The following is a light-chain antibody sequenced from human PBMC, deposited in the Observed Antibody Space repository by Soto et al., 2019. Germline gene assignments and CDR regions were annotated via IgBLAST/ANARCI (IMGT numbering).Light chain of an antibody. Sequence: DIQMTQSPSSLSASVGDRVTITCRATQDISNYLAWYQQKPGKAPNLLIYAASTLQSGVPSRFSGSGSGTDFTLTISSVQPEDVATYYCQKYNSAPPWTFGQGTKVEI. CDR2: AAS. J-gene: IGKJ1*01. CDR1: QDISNY. CDR3: QKYNSAPPWT. V-gene: IGKV1-27*01.